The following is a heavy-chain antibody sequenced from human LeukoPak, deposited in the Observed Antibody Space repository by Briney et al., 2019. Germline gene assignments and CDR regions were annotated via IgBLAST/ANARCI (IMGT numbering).Heavy chain of an antibody. Sequence: SGGSLRLSCAASGFTFSNYAMSWVRQAPGKGLEWVSAIRGRGGDTFYADSVKGRFTISRDNSRDTLYLQMNSLRAEDTAVYYCAKDRFGGYSYGSPFDYWGQGTLVTVSS. CDR2: IRGRGGDT. J-gene: IGHJ4*02. CDR3: AKDRFGGYSYGSPFDY. V-gene: IGHV3-23*01. CDR1: GFTFSNYA. D-gene: IGHD5-18*01.